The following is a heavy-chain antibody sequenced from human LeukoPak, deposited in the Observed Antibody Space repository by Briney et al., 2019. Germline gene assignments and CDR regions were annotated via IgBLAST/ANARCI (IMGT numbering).Heavy chain of an antibody. D-gene: IGHD2-15*01. CDR3: AKGESSGGSCYSPFDY. CDR2: ISGSGGST. V-gene: IGHV3-23*01. Sequence: PGGSLRLSCAASGFTFSSYAMSWVRQAPGKGLEWVSAISGSGGSTYYADSVKGRFTISSDNSNNTLYLQMNSLRAEDMAVYYCAKGESSGGSCYSPFDYWGQGTLVTVSS. J-gene: IGHJ4*02. CDR1: GFTFSSYA.